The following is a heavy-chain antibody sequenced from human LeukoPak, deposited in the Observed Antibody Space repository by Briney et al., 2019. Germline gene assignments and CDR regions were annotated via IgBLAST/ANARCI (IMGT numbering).Heavy chain of an antibody. Sequence: SETLSLTCTVSGGSISSYYWSWIRQPPGKGLEWIGYIYYSGSTNYNPSLKSRVTISVDTSKNQFSLKLSSVTAADTAVYYCARDSDGDFDYWGQGTLVTVSS. V-gene: IGHV4-59*12. D-gene: IGHD5-18*01. CDR2: IYYSGST. CDR1: GGSISSYY. J-gene: IGHJ4*02. CDR3: ARDSDGDFDY.